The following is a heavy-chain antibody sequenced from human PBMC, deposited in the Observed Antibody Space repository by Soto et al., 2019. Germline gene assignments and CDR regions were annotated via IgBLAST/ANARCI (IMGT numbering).Heavy chain of an antibody. D-gene: IGHD3-16*01. Sequence: ASVKVSCKASGGTFSSYAISWVRQAPGQGLEWMGGIIPIFGTANYAQKFQGRVTITADESTSTAYMELSSLRSEDTAVYYCARRSGGAAEFFYYYYGMDVWGQGTTVTVSS. CDR3: ARRSGGAAEFFYYYYGMDV. J-gene: IGHJ6*02. V-gene: IGHV1-69*13. CDR2: IIPIFGTA. CDR1: GGTFSSYA.